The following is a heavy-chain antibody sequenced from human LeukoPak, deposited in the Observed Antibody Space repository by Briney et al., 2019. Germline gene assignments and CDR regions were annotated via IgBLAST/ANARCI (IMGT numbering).Heavy chain of an antibody. D-gene: IGHD4-23*01. J-gene: IGHJ4*02. V-gene: IGHV3-7*05. CDR2: IKQEGSEK. CDR1: GFTFRNYW. Sequence: AGGSLRLSCAASGFTFRNYWTSWVRQAPGKGLEFVANIKQEGSEKYYVDSVKGRFTISRDNAKNSLYLQMNGLRAEDTAVYYCAANGGPFDFWGQGTLVTVSA. CDR3: AANGGPFDF.